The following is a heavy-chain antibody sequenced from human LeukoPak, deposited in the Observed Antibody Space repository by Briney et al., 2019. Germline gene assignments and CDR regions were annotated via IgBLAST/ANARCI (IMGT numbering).Heavy chain of an antibody. CDR2: ISGSGGST. V-gene: IGHV3-23*01. CDR3: STGYYFDY. CDR1: GFTVSSNY. Sequence: GGSLRLSCAASGFTVSSNYISWVRQAPGKGLEWVSTISGSGGSTSYADSVKGRFTISRDNSKNTLYLQMNSLYYCARLTYSSSTGYYFDYWGQGTLVTVSS. D-gene: IGHD6-6*01. J-gene: IGHJ4*02.